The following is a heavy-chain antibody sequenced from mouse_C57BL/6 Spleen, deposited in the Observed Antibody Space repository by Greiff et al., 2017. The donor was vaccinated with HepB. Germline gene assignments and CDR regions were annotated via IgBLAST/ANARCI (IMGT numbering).Heavy chain of an antibody. Sequence: VQLQQSGAELARPGASVKMSCKASGYTFTSYTMHWVTQRPGQGLEWIGYINPSSGYTKYNQKFKDKATLTSDKSSSTAYMQLSSLTSEDSAVDYCARGGGSSPFAYWGQGTLVTVSA. V-gene: IGHV1-4*01. CDR2: INPSSGYT. D-gene: IGHD1-1*01. CDR1: GYTFTSYT. CDR3: ARGGGSSPFAY. J-gene: IGHJ3*01.